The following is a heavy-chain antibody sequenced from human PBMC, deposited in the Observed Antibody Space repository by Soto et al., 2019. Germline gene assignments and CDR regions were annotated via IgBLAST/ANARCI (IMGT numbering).Heavy chain of an antibody. Sequence: PGGSLRLSCAASGFTFSSYGMHWVRQAPGKGLEWVAVISYDGSNKYYADSVKGRFTISRDNSKNTLYLQMNSLRAEDTAVYYCAKVLHDYAWGSYRPGDAFDIWGQGTMVTVSS. CDR3: AKVLHDYAWGSYRPGDAFDI. D-gene: IGHD3-16*02. J-gene: IGHJ3*02. V-gene: IGHV3-30*18. CDR2: ISYDGSNK. CDR1: GFTFSSYG.